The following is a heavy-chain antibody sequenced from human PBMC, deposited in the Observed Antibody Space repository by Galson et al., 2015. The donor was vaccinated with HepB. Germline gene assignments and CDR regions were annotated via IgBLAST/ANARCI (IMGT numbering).Heavy chain of an antibody. D-gene: IGHD3-3*01. Sequence: SVKVSCKASGYTFTSYGISWVRQAPGQGLEWMGLISAYSGNTNYAQKLQGRVTMTTDTFTSTAYMELRSLRSDDTAVYYCARDVGGDVTTFGVVIMGGDYHYNGMDVWGQGTTVTVSS. V-gene: IGHV1-18*01. J-gene: IGHJ6*02. CDR3: ARDVGGDVTTFGVVIMGGDYHYNGMDV. CDR1: GYTFTSYG. CDR2: ISAYSGNT.